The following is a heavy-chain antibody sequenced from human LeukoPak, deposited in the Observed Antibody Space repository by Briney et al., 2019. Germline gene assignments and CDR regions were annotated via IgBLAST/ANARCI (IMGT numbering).Heavy chain of an antibody. D-gene: IGHD4-17*01. CDR3: ARVRSTVIPWDAFDI. Sequence: TGGSLRLSCAASGFTFSSYAMHWVRQAPGKGLEWVAVISYDGSNKYYADSVKGRFTISRDNSKNTLCLQMNSLRAEDTAVYYCARVRSTVIPWDAFDIWGQGTMVTVSS. CDR2: ISYDGSNK. CDR1: GFTFSSYA. J-gene: IGHJ3*02. V-gene: IGHV3-30-3*01.